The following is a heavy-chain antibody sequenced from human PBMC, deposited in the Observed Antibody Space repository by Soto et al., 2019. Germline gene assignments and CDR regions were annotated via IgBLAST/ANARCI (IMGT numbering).Heavy chain of an antibody. CDR1: GFTFTSSA. Sequence: GASVKVSCKASGFTFTSSAVQWVRQARGQRLEWIGWIVVGSGNTNYAQKFQERVTITRDMSTSTAYMELSSLRSEDTAVYYCAADWACTIFGVVDPLDVWGQGTTVTVSS. CDR2: IVVGSGNT. D-gene: IGHD3-3*01. CDR3: AADWACTIFGVVDPLDV. J-gene: IGHJ6*02. V-gene: IGHV1-58*01.